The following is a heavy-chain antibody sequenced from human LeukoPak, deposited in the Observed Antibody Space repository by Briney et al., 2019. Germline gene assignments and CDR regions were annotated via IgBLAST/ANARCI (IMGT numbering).Heavy chain of an antibody. J-gene: IGHJ6*02. CDR2: INHSGST. CDR1: GGSFSGYY. CDR3: ARDARYYYYYYGMDV. Sequence: PSETLSLTRAVYGGSFSGYYWSWIRQPPGKGLEWIGEINHSGSTNYNPSLKSRVTISVDTSKNQFSLKLSSVTAADTAVYYCARDARYYYYYYGMDVWGQGTTVTVSS. V-gene: IGHV4-34*01.